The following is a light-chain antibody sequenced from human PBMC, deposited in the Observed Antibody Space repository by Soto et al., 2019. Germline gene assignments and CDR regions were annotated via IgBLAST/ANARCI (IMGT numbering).Light chain of an antibody. V-gene: IGKV3-20*01. J-gene: IGKJ1*01. CDR3: QQYGFSPWT. Sequence: NMLKQPAGTLSLSQGERATLSFRASQSVRNNYLSWYQHRPGLAPRVLIYDASSRATGIPGRFSGSGSGTDFTLIISRLEPDDFAVYYCQQYGFSPWTFGQVTNVDNK. CDR2: DAS. CDR1: QSVRNNY.